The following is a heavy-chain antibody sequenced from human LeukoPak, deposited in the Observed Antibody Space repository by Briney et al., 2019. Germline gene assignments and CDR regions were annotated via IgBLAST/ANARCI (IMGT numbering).Heavy chain of an antibody. D-gene: IGHD2-2*01. J-gene: IGHJ5*02. V-gene: IGHV1-18*01. CDR3: ARGVGYCSSTSCFSSWFDP. CDR1: GYTFTSYG. Sequence: GASVKVSCKASGYTFTSYGISWVRQAPGQGLEWMGWIIAYNGNTNYAQKLQGRVTMTTDTSTSTAYMEMRSLRSDDTAVYYCARGVGYCSSTSCFSSWFDPWGQGTLVTVSS. CDR2: IIAYNGNT.